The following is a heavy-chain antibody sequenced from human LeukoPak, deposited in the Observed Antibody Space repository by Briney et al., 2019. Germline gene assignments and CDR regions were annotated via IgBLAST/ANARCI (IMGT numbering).Heavy chain of an antibody. CDR3: ARAYSYGSDYYYGMDV. D-gene: IGHD5-18*01. J-gene: IGHJ6*02. CDR1: GYTFTSYG. V-gene: IGHV1-18*01. Sequence: ASGKVSCKASGYTFTSYGISWVRQAPGQELEWMGWISGYNGNTKYAHKVQGRVTMTTDTSTGTAYMELRSLRSDDTAVYYCARAYSYGSDYYYGMDVWGQGTTVTVSS. CDR2: ISGYNGNT.